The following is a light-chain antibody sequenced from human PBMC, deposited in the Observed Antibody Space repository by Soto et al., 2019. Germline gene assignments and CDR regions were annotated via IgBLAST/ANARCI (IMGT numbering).Light chain of an antibody. CDR3: QSYDNSLSGYV. CDR2: GNT. Sequence: QSVLTQPPSVSGAPGHRVTISCTGSSSNIGAGYDVHWYQQLPGTAPKLLIYGNTNRPSGVPDRFSGSKSGTSASLAITGLHAEDEADYYCQSYDNSLSGYVFGTGTKLT. V-gene: IGLV1-40*01. J-gene: IGLJ1*01. CDR1: SSNIGAGYD.